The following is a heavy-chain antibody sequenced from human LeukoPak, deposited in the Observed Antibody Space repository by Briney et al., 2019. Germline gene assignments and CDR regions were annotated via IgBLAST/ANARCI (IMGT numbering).Heavy chain of an antibody. CDR2: ISGSGGST. J-gene: IGHJ4*02. CDR1: GFTFSSYA. D-gene: IGHD2-2*01. CDR3: AIVVPAARYFDY. Sequence: GGSLRLSCAASGFTFSSYAMSWVRQAPGKGLEWVSAISGSGGSTYYADSVKGRFTISRDNSKNTLYLQVNSLRAEDTAVYYCAIVVPAARYFDYRGQGTLVTVSS. V-gene: IGHV3-23*01.